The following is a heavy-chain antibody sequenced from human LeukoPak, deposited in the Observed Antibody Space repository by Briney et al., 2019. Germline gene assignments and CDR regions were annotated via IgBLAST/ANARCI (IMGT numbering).Heavy chain of an antibody. J-gene: IGHJ3*01. CDR1: GFTFTTYS. CDR2: ISTRDTFI. D-gene: IGHD1-1*01. Sequence: GRSLRLSCEASGFTFTTYSMTWVRQTPGVGLEWVSSISTRDTFINYADSVKGRFTISRDNAKNSLFLQMTSLRAEDTAMYYCARWKPRSDALDVWGKGTMVMVSS. V-gene: IGHV3-21*01. CDR3: ARWKPRSDALDV.